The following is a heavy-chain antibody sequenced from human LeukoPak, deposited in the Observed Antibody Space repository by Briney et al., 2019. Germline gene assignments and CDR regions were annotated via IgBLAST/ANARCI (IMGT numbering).Heavy chain of an antibody. J-gene: IGHJ4*02. CDR3: ATETKDSSAYYYFDY. CDR1: GFTFSSYG. D-gene: IGHD3-22*01. Sequence: GGSLRLSCAASGFTFSSYGMTWVRQAPGKGREWVSGISGSGGSTYYEDSVKGRFTISRDNSKNTLYLQMNSLQTEDTAVYYCATETKDSSAYYYFDYWGKGALVTVSS. CDR2: ISGSGGST. V-gene: IGHV3-23*01.